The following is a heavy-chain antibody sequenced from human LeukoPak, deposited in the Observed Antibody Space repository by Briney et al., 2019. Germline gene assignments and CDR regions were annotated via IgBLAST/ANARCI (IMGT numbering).Heavy chain of an antibody. V-gene: IGHV3-53*01. CDR1: GFTVSSNY. Sequence: GGSLRLSCAASGFTVSSNYMSWVRQAPGKGLEWVSITYSGGSTHYADSVKGRFTISRDNSKNTLYLQMNSLRAEDTAVYYCAKDSYSSGWFWAFDYWGQGTLVTVSS. CDR3: AKDSYSSGWFWAFDY. D-gene: IGHD6-19*01. CDR2: TYSGGST. J-gene: IGHJ4*02.